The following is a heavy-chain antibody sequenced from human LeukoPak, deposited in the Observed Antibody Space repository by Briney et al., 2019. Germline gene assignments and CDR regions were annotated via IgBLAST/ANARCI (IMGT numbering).Heavy chain of an antibody. CDR2: ISTGSTYI. Sequence: PGGSLRLSRAASGFTFSSYNMNWVRQAPGKGLEWVSSISTGSTYIYYADSVKGRFTISGDNTKNSLYLQMNSLRAEDTAVYYCTREGVDVFDIWGQGTMVTVSS. D-gene: IGHD3-10*01. J-gene: IGHJ3*02. CDR1: GFTFSSYN. CDR3: TREGVDVFDI. V-gene: IGHV3-21*01.